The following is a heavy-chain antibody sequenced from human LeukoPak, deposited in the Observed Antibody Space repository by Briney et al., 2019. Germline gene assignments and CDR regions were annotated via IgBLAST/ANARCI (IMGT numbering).Heavy chain of an antibody. Sequence: GASVKVSCKASGYTFTGYYMHWVRQAPGQGLEWMGWINPNSGGTNYAQKFQGRVTMTRDTSISTAYMELSRLRSDDTAVYYCARDFLLRGEPGRGAFDIWGQGTMVTVSS. V-gene: IGHV1-2*02. D-gene: IGHD3-16*01. J-gene: IGHJ3*02. CDR1: GYTFTGYY. CDR2: INPNSGGT. CDR3: ARDFLLRGEPGRGAFDI.